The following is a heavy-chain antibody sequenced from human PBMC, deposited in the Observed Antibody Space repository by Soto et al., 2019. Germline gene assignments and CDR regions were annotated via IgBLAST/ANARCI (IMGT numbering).Heavy chain of an antibody. V-gene: IGHV1-18*01. Sequence: ASVKVSCKASGCTFTSYGIKWVRKASGQGLVWMVCNCAYNGNTNYAQKLQGRVTMTTDTSTSEAYMELGSLRSDDTAVYYCASDDYYFWSGDWILDYW. CDR3: ASDDYYFWSGDWILDY. CDR2: NCAYNGNT. CDR1: GCTFTSYG. J-gene: IGHJ4*01. D-gene: IGHD3-3*01.